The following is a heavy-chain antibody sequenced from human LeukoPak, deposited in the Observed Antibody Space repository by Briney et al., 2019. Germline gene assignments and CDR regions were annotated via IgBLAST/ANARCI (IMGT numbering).Heavy chain of an antibody. CDR3: ARTLPIFGAMDV. J-gene: IGHJ6*04. CDR1: GGSISSYY. CDR2: IYYSGST. Sequence: SETLSLTCTVSGGSISSYYWSWIRQPPGKGLEWIGYIYYSGSTNYNPSLKSRVTISVDTSKNQFSLKLSSVTAADTAVYHCARTLPIFGAMDVWGKGTTVTVSS. D-gene: IGHD3-3*01. V-gene: IGHV4-59*01.